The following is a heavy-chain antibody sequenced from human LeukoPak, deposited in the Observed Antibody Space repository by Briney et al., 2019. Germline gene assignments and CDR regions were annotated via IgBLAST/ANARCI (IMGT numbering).Heavy chain of an antibody. V-gene: IGHV3-48*03. CDR3: ARAATSGNYYYYYYMDV. Sequence: GGSLRLSCAASGFTFSSYEMNWVRQAPGKGLEWVSYISSSGSTIYYADSVKGRFTISRDNAKNSLYLQMNSLRAEDTALYYCARAATSGNYYYYYYMDVWGKGTTVTVSS. CDR2: ISSSGSTI. J-gene: IGHJ6*03. D-gene: IGHD5-12*01. CDR1: GFTFSSYE.